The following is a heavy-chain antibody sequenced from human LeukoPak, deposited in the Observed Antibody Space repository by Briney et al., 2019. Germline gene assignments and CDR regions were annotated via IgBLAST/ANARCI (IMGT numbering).Heavy chain of an antibody. CDR3: ARVENDYGDYRYLTPPDY. Sequence: GGSLRLSCAASGFTFSSYWMSWVRQAPGKGLEWVANIKQDGSEKYYVDSVKGRFTISRDNAKNSLYLQMNSLRAEDTAVYYCARVENDYGDYRYLTPPDYWGQGTLVTVSS. CDR1: GFTFSSYW. CDR2: IKQDGSEK. V-gene: IGHV3-7*01. D-gene: IGHD4-17*01. J-gene: IGHJ4*02.